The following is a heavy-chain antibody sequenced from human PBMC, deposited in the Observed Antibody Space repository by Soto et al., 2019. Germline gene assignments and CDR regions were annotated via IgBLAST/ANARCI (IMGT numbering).Heavy chain of an antibody. V-gene: IGHV1-18*01. CDR3: ARDPFSIAAAGPNYFDY. D-gene: IGHD6-13*01. CDR2: ISAYNGNT. J-gene: IGHJ4*02. CDR1: GYTFTSYG. Sequence: QVQLVQSGAEVKKPGASVKVSCKASGYTFTSYGISWVRQAPGQGLEWMGWISAYNGNTNYAQKLQGRVTMTTDTSTSTAYMELRGLRSDDTAVYYCARDPFSIAAAGPNYFDYWGQGTLVTVSS.